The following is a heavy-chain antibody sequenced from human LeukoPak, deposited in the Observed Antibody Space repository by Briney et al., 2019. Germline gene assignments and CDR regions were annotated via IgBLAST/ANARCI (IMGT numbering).Heavy chain of an antibody. CDR3: ARASDGGYSYGYEGYYGMDV. V-gene: IGHV1-2*04. J-gene: IGHJ6*02. CDR1: GYTFTGYY. Sequence: GASVKVSCKASGYTFTGYYMHWVRQAPGQGLEWMGWINPNSGGTNYAQKFQGWVTMTRDTSISTAYMELSRLRSDDTAVYYCARASDGGYSYGYEGYYGMDVWGQGTTVTVSS. CDR2: INPNSGGT. D-gene: IGHD5-18*01.